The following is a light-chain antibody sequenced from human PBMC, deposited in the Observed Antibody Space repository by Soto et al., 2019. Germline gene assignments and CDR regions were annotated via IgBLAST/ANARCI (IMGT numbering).Light chain of an antibody. CDR2: GAY. CDR1: QSVSSN. CDR3: QQYYNSVLT. V-gene: IGKV3-15*01. J-gene: IGKJ4*01. Sequence: EIVMTQSPATLSVSPGERATLSCRASQSVSSNLAWYQQKPGQAPRLLIYGAYTLQSGVTSRFSGSVSGTDFTLTISSLQPEDSASYYCQQYYNSVLTVGGGTKVEIK.